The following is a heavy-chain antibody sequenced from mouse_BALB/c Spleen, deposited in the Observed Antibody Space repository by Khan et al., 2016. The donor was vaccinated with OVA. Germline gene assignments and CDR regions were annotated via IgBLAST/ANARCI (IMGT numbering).Heavy chain of an antibody. J-gene: IGHJ4*01. V-gene: IGHV3-2*02. D-gene: IGHD2-3*01. CDR3: ASDGSRYNYAMDY. CDR1: GYSITSDYA. Sequence: EVQLVESGPGLVKPSQSLSLTCTVTGYSITSDYAWNWIRQFPGNKLEWMGYIRSSGSTNYNPALKSRISITRDTSKNPFFLQLNSVTTEDTATYYCASDGSRYNYAMDYWGQGTSVTVSS. CDR2: IRSSGST.